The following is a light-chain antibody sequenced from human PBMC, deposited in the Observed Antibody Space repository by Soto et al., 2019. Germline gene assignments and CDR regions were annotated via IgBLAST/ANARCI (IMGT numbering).Light chain of an antibody. Sequence: QSALTQPASVSGSPGQSITISCAGTSSDVGGYNSVSWYQQHPGKAPKLMIYEVSNRPSGVSNRFSGSKSGNTASLTISGLQAEDEDYYYCSSYTSSSVVFGGGTKLTVL. CDR3: SSYTSSSVV. V-gene: IGLV2-14*01. CDR1: SSDVGGYNS. J-gene: IGLJ2*01. CDR2: EVS.